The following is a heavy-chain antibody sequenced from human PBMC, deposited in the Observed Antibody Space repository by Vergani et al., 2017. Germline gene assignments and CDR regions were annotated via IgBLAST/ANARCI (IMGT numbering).Heavy chain of an antibody. CDR3: AREAGGYDDYYFDY. V-gene: IGHV3-30*01. Sequence: QVQLVESGGGVVHPGRSLRLSCAASGFTFSSYAMHWVRQGPGKGLGWVAVISYDGSNKYYADSAKGRFTISRDNYKNTLYLQMNSLRAEDTAVYYCAREAGGYDDYYFDYWGQGTLVTVSS. CDR1: GFTFSSYA. J-gene: IGHJ4*02. CDR2: ISYDGSNK. D-gene: IGHD5-12*01.